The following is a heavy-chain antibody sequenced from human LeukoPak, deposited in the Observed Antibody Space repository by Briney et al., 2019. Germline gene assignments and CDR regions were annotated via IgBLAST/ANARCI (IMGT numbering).Heavy chain of an antibody. CDR3: AREEGQLGFDY. CDR1: GGSISSSSYY. Sequence: SETLSLTCTVSGGSISSSSYYWGWIRQPPGKGLEWTGYIYYSGSTNYNPSLKSRVTISVDTSKNQFSLKLSSVTAADTAVYYCAREEGQLGFDYWGQGTLVTVSS. J-gene: IGHJ4*02. V-gene: IGHV4-61*01. CDR2: IYYSGST. D-gene: IGHD6-13*01.